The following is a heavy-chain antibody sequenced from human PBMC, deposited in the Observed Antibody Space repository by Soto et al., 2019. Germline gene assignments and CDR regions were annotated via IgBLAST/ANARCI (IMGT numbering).Heavy chain of an antibody. Sequence: GGSLRLSCAASGFIFNDYYMSWIRQAPGKGLEWLSNISGSSGSKKYADAGKGRFTISRDNAKKSLYLEMHSLRAEDTAVYYCARYAAEVTTFFDHWGQGTLVTVSS. J-gene: IGHJ4*02. CDR2: ISGSSGSK. V-gene: IGHV3-11*06. CDR1: GFIFNDYY. D-gene: IGHD4-17*01. CDR3: ARYAAEVTTFFDH.